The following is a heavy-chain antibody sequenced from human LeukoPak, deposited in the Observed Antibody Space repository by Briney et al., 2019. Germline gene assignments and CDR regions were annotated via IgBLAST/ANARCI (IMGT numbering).Heavy chain of an antibody. CDR1: GGTFSSYA. J-gene: IGHJ4*02. CDR3: ASGDLYYYDSSGIYYFDY. CDR2: IIPIFGTA. Sequence: SVKVSCKASGGTFSSYAISWVRQAPGQELEWMVGIIPIFGTANYAQKFQGRVTIIADEFTSTAYMELSSLRFEDTAVYYCASGDLYYYDSSGIYYFDYWGQGTLVTVSS. V-gene: IGHV1-69*13. D-gene: IGHD3-22*01.